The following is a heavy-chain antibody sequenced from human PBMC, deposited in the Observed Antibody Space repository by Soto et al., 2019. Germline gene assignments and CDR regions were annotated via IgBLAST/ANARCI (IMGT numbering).Heavy chain of an antibody. D-gene: IGHD2-15*01. Sequence: QVQLVQSGAEVKKTGSSVKVSCKASGDTSSTYSINWVRQAPGQGLEWVGRIIPILALTNYAQRVQGRVTITADKSTSKVYMELSSLRSEDKAVYYCARGYCSGGSCYSHRYNWFDPWGQGTLVTVSS. CDR1: GDTSSTYS. CDR3: ARGYCSGGSCYSHRYNWFDP. V-gene: IGHV1-69*02. CDR2: IIPILALT. J-gene: IGHJ5*02.